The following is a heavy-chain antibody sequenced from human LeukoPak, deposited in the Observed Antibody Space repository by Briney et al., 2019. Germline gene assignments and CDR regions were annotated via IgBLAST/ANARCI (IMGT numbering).Heavy chain of an antibody. Sequence: ASVKVSCKASGYTFTSYDINWVRQATGQGLEWMGWMNPNSGNTGYAQKFQGRATMTRNTSISTAYMELSSLRSEDTAVYYCARGRRYYYDSSYYYYYMDVWGKGTTVTVSS. V-gene: IGHV1-8*01. J-gene: IGHJ6*03. D-gene: IGHD3-22*01. CDR2: MNPNSGNT. CDR1: GYTFTSYD. CDR3: ARGRRYYYDSSYYYYYMDV.